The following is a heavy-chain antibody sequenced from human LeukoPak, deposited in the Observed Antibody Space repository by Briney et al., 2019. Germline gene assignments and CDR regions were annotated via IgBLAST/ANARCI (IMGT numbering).Heavy chain of an antibody. Sequence: GASVKVSCKASGYTFTSYYMHWVRQAPGQGLERMGIINPSGGSTSYAQKFQGRVTMTRDMSTSTVYMELSSLRSEDTAVYYCARGLLRGGGFDPWGQGTLVTVSS. CDR1: GYTFTSYY. V-gene: IGHV1-46*01. J-gene: IGHJ5*02. D-gene: IGHD1-26*01. CDR2: INPSGGST. CDR3: ARGLLRGGGFDP.